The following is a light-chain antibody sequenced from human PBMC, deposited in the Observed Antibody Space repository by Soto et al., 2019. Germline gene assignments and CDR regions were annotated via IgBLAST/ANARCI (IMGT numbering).Light chain of an antibody. Sequence: QSVLTQPPSASGTPGQRVTISCSGSSSNIGSNIVNWYQQLPGTAPKLLIYSNNRRPSGVPDRFSGSKSGTSASLAISGLQSEDEADYYCAAWDDSLNGVVFGGWTKLTVL. CDR3: AAWDDSLNGVV. J-gene: IGLJ2*01. V-gene: IGLV1-44*01. CDR1: SSNIGSNI. CDR2: SNN.